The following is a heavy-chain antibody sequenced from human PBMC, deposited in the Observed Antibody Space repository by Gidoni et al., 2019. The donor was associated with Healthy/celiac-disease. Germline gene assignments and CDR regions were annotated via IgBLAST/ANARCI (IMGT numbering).Heavy chain of an antibody. CDR2: ISSSSSYI. V-gene: IGHV3-21*01. CDR1: GFPFSSYS. Sequence: EVQLVESGGGLVKPGGSLRLSCPASGFPFSSYSMNWVRQAPGKGLEWVSSISSSSSYIYYADSVKGRFTISRDNAKNSLYLQMNSLRAEDTAVYYCARDGTPAGYFQHWGQGTLVTVSS. D-gene: IGHD6-19*01. CDR3: ARDGTPAGYFQH. J-gene: IGHJ1*01.